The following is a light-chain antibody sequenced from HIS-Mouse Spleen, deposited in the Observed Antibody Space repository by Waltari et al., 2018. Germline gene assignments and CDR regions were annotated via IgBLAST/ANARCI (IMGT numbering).Light chain of an antibody. CDR2: DAS. CDR1: QDISNY. Sequence: DIQMTQSPSSLSVSVGDRVTITCQASQDISNYLNWYQQKPGKAPKLLIYDASNLETGVPSRFSGSGSGTDFTFTISSLQPEDIATYYCQQYDNLPTFGGGTKVEIK. CDR3: QQYDNLPT. J-gene: IGKJ4*01. V-gene: IGKV1-33*01.